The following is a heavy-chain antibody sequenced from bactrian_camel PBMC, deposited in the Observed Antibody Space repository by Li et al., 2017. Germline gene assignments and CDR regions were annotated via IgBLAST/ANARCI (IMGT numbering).Heavy chain of an antibody. CDR2: ITSIYFGAEST. J-gene: IGHJ4*01. Sequence: HVQLVESGGGSVQTGGSLRLSCAASGVSFWRYCMGWFRQAPGKGLEWVSTITSIYFGAESTDYVDSVKGRFTISRDNTKDTLYLQLNSLKTEDTAMYYCVSSLIFWGQGTQVTVS. D-gene: IGHD1*01. V-gene: IGHV3S1*01. CDR1: GVSFWRYC. CDR3: VSSLIF.